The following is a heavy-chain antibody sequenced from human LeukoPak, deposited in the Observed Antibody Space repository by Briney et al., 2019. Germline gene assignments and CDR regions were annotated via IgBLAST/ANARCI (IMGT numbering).Heavy chain of an antibody. CDR3: ARGWDSSGWQPRHKGEDY. D-gene: IGHD6-19*01. CDR1: GYTYTSYD. Sequence: GASVKVSCTASGYTYTSYDINWVRQATGQGLEWMGWINPKSGYTGYAQKFQGRVTITRSTSISTAYMEVSSLRAEDTAVYYCARGWDSSGWQPRHKGEDYWGQGTLVTVSS. V-gene: IGHV1-8*03. CDR2: INPKSGYT. J-gene: IGHJ4*02.